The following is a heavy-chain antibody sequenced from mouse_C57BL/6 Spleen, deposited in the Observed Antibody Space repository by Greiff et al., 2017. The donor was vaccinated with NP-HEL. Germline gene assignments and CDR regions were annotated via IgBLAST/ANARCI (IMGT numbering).Heavy chain of an antibody. V-gene: IGHV1-50*01. J-gene: IGHJ3*01. CDR2: IDPSDSYT. Sequence: QVQLQQSGAELVKPGASVKLSCKASGYTFTSYWMQWVKQRPGQGLEWIGEIDPSDSYTNYNQKFKGKATLTVDTSSSTAYMQLSSLTSEDSAVYYCARRDGYYRGFAYWGQGTLVTVSA. CDR1: GYTFTSYW. CDR3: ARRDGYYRGFAY. D-gene: IGHD2-3*01.